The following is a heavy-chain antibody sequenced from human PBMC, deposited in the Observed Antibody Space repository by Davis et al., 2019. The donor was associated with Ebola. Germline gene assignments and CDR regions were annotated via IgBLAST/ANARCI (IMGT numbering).Heavy chain of an antibody. CDR1: GFTFSSNT. Sequence: GESLKISCAASGFTFSSNTLSWVRQAPGKGLEWVSRISGSGGDPHYADSVKGRFTISRDNSKNTLYLQMNSLRAEDTAVFYCAKRATVKVAGANYYNAMDVWGKGTTVTVSS. J-gene: IGHJ6*04. CDR3: AKRATVKVAGANYYNAMDV. CDR2: ISGSGGDP. V-gene: IGHV3-23*01. D-gene: IGHD6-19*01.